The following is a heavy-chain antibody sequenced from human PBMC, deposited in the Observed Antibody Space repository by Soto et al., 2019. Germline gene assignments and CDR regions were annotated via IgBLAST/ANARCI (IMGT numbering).Heavy chain of an antibody. CDR2: MYKTGET. V-gene: IGHV4-61*01. CDR3: MKAHESGDFLGMSV. J-gene: IGHJ6*02. CDR1: GGSVSTGMKY. D-gene: IGHD3-10*01. Sequence: SETLSLTCTVSGGSVSTGMKYWGWVRQPPGKALEFIGYMYKTGETLLNSSLKSRVTLSMETSKNQFSLTLSSVTAADTAVYFCMKAHESGDFLGMSVWGPGTTVTVSS.